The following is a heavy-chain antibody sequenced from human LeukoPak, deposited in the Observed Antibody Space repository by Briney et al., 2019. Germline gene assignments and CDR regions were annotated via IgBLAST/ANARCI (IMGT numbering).Heavy chain of an antibody. CDR2: IWYDGSNK. J-gene: IGHJ6*02. Sequence: GGSLRLSCAASGFTFSSYGMHWVRQAPGKGLEWVAVIWYDGSNKYYADSVKGRFTISRDNSKNTLYLQMNSLRAEDTAVYYCARDKSRYCSGGSCYNYYYYGMDVWGQGTTVTVSS. V-gene: IGHV3-33*01. CDR3: ARDKSRYCSGGSCYNYYYYGMDV. CDR1: GFTFSSYG. D-gene: IGHD2-15*01.